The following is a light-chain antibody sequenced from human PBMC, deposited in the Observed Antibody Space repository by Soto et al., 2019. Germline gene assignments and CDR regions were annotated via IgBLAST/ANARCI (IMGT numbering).Light chain of an antibody. CDR3: SSYARSNNYV. CDR2: AVN. Sequence: QSVLTQPPSASGSPGQSVAISCTGTSSDVGGYKYVSWYQQYPGKAPKLMIYAVNKRPSGVPDRFSGSKSGNTASLTVSGLQAEDEADYYCSSYARSNNYVFGPGTTFPVL. J-gene: IGLJ1*01. CDR1: SSDVGGYKY. V-gene: IGLV2-8*01.